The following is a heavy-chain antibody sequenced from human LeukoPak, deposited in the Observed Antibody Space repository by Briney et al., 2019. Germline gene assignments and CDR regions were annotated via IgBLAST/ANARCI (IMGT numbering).Heavy chain of an antibody. D-gene: IGHD3-22*01. CDR1: GGSISSGDYY. Sequence: SETLSLTCTVSGGSISSGDYYWSWIRQPPGKGLEWIGYIYYSGSTYCNPSLKSRVTISVDTSKNQFSLKLSSVTAADTAVYYCARERKQTEDSSGYYYYFDYWGQGTLVTVSS. J-gene: IGHJ4*02. CDR3: ARERKQTEDSSGYYYYFDY. V-gene: IGHV4-30-4*01. CDR2: IYYSGST.